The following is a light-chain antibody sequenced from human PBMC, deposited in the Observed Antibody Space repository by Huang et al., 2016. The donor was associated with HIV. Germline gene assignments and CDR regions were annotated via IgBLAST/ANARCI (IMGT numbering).Light chain of an antibody. J-gene: IGKJ5*01. CDR2: GAS. Sequence: IQLTQSPPSVSASVGDSFTFTCRASQDITTFLAWYQQKPGKAPQLLISGASTLQNEVPSRFRGSGSGTDFTLTISSLQPEDIATYYCQQLTTYPITFGPGTRLEIK. CDR1: QDITTF. V-gene: IGKV1-9*01. CDR3: QQLTTYPIT.